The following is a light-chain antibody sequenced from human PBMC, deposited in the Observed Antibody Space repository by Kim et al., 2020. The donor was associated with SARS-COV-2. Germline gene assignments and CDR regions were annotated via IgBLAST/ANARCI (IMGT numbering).Light chain of an antibody. J-gene: IGLJ3*02. CDR2: YDR. V-gene: IGLV3-21*04. CDR3: QVWGTSSDHWV. Sequence: APGKKGGRTGGGSSSGSKSVGGDQQKRGQAPVLVIYYDRDRASGIPERVSGSNAGNTATLTISRVEAGDEADYYCQVWGTSSDHWVFGGGTQLTVL. CDR1: SSGSKS.